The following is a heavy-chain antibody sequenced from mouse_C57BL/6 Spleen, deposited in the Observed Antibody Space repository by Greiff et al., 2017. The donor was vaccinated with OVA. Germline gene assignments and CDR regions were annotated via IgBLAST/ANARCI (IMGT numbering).Heavy chain of an antibody. Sequence: EVQLQQSGPELVKPGASVKISCKASGYTFTDYYMNWVKQSPGKSLEWIGDINPNNGGTSYNQKFKGKATLTVDKSSSTAYMELRSLTSEDSAVYYCAIELSLYYGNYGAMDYWGQGTSVTVSS. D-gene: IGHD2-1*01. CDR3: AIELSLYYGNYGAMDY. CDR2: INPNNGGT. J-gene: IGHJ4*01. V-gene: IGHV1-26*01. CDR1: GYTFTDYY.